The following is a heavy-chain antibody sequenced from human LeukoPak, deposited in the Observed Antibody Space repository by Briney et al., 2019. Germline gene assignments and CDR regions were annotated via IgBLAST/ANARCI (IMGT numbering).Heavy chain of an antibody. D-gene: IGHD7-27*01. Sequence: GESLTISCKASGYTFNTYWIGWARQKPGKGLEWMAIVYPGDSHTRYSPSFQGHFTISADKTVTTAYLQWSSLEASDTAVYYCARLSGGSWANTEYFPDWGQAPWSSSPQ. CDR1: GYTFNTYW. V-gene: IGHV5-51*01. CDR2: VYPGDSHT. CDR3: ARLSGGSWANTEYFPD. J-gene: IGHJ1*01.